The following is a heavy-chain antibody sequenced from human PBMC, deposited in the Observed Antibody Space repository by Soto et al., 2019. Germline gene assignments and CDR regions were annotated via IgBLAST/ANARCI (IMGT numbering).Heavy chain of an antibody. V-gene: IGHV4-30-2*01. CDR2: IYHSGST. CDR1: GGSIISGGYS. Sequence: QLQLQESGSGLVRPSQTLSLTCAVSGGSIISGGYSWNWNRQPPGKGLEWIGYIYHSGSTLYNPSLKSRVTISVDKSKNQFSLKLTSVTAADTAVYYCARDHLEGNWFDPWGQGTLVTVSS. CDR3: ARDHLEGNWFDP. J-gene: IGHJ5*02.